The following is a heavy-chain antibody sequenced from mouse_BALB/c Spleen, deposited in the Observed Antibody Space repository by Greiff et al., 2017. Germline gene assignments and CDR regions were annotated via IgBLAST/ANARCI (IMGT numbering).Heavy chain of an antibody. V-gene: IGHV2-9*02. J-gene: IGHJ4*01. Sequence: VKLMESGPGLVAPSQSLSITCTVSGFSLTSYGVHWVRQPPGKGLEWLGVIWAGGSTNYNSALMSRLSISKDNSKSQVFLKMNSLQTDDTAMYYCARADGRDYYAMDYWGQGTSVTVSS. CDR2: IWAGGST. CDR3: ARADGRDYYAMDY. D-gene: IGHD2-3*01. CDR1: GFSLTSYG.